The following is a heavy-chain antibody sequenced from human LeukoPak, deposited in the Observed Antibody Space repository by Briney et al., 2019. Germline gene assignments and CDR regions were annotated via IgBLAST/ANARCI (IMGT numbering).Heavy chain of an antibody. D-gene: IGHD5-12*01. V-gene: IGHV1-69*02. Sequence: ASVKVSCTASGGTFSSYTISWVRQAPGQGLEWMGRIIPILGIANYAQKFQGRVTITADKSTSTAYMELSSLRSEDTAVYYCARGYGDYGMDVWGQGTTVTVSS. CDR3: ARGYGDYGMDV. J-gene: IGHJ6*02. CDR2: IIPILGIA. CDR1: GGTFSSYT.